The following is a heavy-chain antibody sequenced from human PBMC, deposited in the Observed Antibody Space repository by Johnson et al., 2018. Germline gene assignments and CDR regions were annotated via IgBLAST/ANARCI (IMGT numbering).Heavy chain of an antibody. J-gene: IGHJ6*03. D-gene: IGHD3-10*01. V-gene: IGHV4-59*01. CDR1: GGSISTYY. CDR2: LYYSGSI. CDR3: ARTNDRGIGYYYYMDV. Sequence: QVQLQESGPGLVKXSETLSLXCTVSGGSISTYYWSWIRQPPGKGLEWIGYLYYSGSINYNPSLKSRVTISVDTSKNQFSLKLSSVTAADTAVYYCARTNDRGIGYYYYMDVWGKGTTVTVSS.